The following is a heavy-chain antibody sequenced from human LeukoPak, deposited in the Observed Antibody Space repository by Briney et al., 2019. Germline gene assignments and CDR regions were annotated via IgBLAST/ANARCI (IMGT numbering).Heavy chain of an antibody. V-gene: IGHV4-39*07. CDR1: GGSISSSSYY. CDR3: ARLKGETGGWFDP. Sequence: PSETLSLTCTVSGGSISSSSYYWGWIRQPPGKGLEWIGSIYYSGSTYYNPSLKSRVTISVDRSKNQFSLKLSSVTAADTAVYYCARLKGETGGWFDPWGQGTLVTVSS. CDR2: IYYSGST. J-gene: IGHJ5*02. D-gene: IGHD2-15*01.